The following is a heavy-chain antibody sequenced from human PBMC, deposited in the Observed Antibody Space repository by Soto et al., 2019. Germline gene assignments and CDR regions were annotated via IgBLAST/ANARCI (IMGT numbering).Heavy chain of an antibody. CDR3: ARDRIPTFHWYNHPEFAY. J-gene: IGHJ4*02. Sequence: GASVKVSCKASGYTFTSYYMHWVRQAPGQGLEWMGIINPSGGSTSYAQKFQGRVTMTRDTSTSTVYMELSSLRSEDTAVYYCARDRIPTFHWYNHPEFAYWGQGTLVTVSS. CDR2: INPSGGST. CDR1: GYTFTSYY. V-gene: IGHV1-46*03. D-gene: IGHD1-1*01.